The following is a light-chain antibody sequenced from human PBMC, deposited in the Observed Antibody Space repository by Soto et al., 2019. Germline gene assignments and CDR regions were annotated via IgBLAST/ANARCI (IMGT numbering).Light chain of an antibody. V-gene: IGKV3-15*01. CDR3: QQYHTWQLT. Sequence: DIDMTQSPATLSVAPGERVTFSCRASQGVSRKLAWFQHKPGKAPRLLMSGASTGATGIPARFSGSGSGTEFSLTISSLQSEDCAISYCQQYHTWQLTFGGGTKVDIK. J-gene: IGKJ4*01. CDR1: QGVSRK. CDR2: GAS.